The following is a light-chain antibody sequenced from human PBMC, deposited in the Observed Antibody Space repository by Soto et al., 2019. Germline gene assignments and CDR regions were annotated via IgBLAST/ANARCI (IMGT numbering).Light chain of an antibody. CDR3: QQYNSWPCT. V-gene: IGKV3-15*01. J-gene: IGKJ3*01. CDR1: QSVSSK. Sequence: ETVMTQSPATLSVSPGERATLSCRASQSVSSKLAWYQQKVGQSPRLLIHGASPRATGVPARFSGSGSGTEFTLTISSLQSEDFAVYHCQQYNSWPCTFGPGTKVDIK. CDR2: GAS.